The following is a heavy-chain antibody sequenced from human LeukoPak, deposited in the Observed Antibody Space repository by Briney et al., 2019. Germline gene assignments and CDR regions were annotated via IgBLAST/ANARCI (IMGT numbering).Heavy chain of an antibody. D-gene: IGHD3-22*01. J-gene: IGHJ3*02. V-gene: IGHV5-51*01. CDR3: ARPYDSSGYYYNDAFDI. CDR2: IYPGDSDT. Sequence: GESLKISCKGSGYSFTSYWIGWVRQMPGKGLEWMGIIYPGDSDTRYSPSFQGQVTISADKSISTAYLQWSSLKASDTAMYYCARPYDSSGYYYNDAFDIWGQGTMVTVSS. CDR1: GYSFTSYW.